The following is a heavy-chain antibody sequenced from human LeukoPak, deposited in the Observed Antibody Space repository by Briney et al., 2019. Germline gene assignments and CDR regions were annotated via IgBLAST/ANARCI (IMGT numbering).Heavy chain of an antibody. J-gene: IGHJ4*02. CDR1: GFPFSSYS. CDR2: ISSSSSYI. V-gene: IGHV3-21*01. D-gene: IGHD3-10*01. Sequence: GGSLRLSCAASGFPFSSYSMNWVRQAPGKGLEWVSSISSSSSYIYYADSVKGRFTISRDNAKNSLYLQMNSLRAEDTAVYYCARAWYYSGSGSPTLCFDYWGQGTLVTVSS. CDR3: ARAWYYSGSGSPTLCFDY.